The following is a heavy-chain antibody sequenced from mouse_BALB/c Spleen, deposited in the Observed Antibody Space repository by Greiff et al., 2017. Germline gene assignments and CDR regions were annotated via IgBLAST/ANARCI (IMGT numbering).Heavy chain of an antibody. CDR1: GYSITSDYA. V-gene: IGHV3-2*02. Sequence: VQLQQSGPGLVKPSQSLSLTCTVTGYSITSDYAWNWIRQFPGNKLEWMGYISYSGSTSYNPSLKSRISITRDTSKNQFFLQLNSVTTEDTATYYCARPVVDYAMDYWGQGTSVTVSS. CDR2: ISYSGST. D-gene: IGHD1-1*01. J-gene: IGHJ4*01. CDR3: ARPVVDYAMDY.